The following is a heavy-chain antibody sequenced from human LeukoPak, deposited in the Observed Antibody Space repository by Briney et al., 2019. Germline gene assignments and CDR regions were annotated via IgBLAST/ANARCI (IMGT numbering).Heavy chain of an antibody. CDR2: IHYSGST. J-gene: IGHJ4*02. CDR1: GGSISSSSYY. D-gene: IGHD2-8*02. Sequence: PSETLSLTCAVSGGSISSSSYYWGWIRQPPGKGLEWIATIHYSGSTDYNPSLKSRVTMSMDTSNNQFSLSLTSVTAADTAVYYCARGFWSRYYDHWGQGTLVTVSS. CDR3: ARGFWSRYYDH. V-gene: IGHV4-39*07.